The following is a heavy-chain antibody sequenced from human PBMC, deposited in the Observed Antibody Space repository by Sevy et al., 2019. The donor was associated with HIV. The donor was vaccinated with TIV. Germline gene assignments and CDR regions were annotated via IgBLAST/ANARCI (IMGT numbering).Heavy chain of an antibody. D-gene: IGHD3-22*01. Sequence: GGSLRLSCAASGFTFSSYSMNWVRQAPGKGLEWVSYISSSSSTIYYADSVKGRFTISRDNAKNSLYLQMNSLRDEDTAVYSCARDYYDSSGFSFDPWGQGTLVTVSS. J-gene: IGHJ5*02. V-gene: IGHV3-48*02. CDR1: GFTFSSYS. CDR2: ISSSSSTI. CDR3: ARDYYDSSGFSFDP.